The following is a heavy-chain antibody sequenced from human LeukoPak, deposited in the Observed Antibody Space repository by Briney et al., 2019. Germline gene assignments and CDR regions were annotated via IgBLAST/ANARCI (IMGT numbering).Heavy chain of an antibody. CDR2: TTSSSSYI. D-gene: IGHD3-10*01. CDR1: GFTFSTYT. V-gene: IGHV3-21*04. CDR3: ARGLLWFGELTHMDV. J-gene: IGHJ6*03. Sequence: GGSLRLSCAASGFTFSTYTMNWVRQAPGKGLEWVSSTTSSSSYIYYADSVKGRFTISRDNAKNSLYLQMNSLRAEDTAVYYCARGLLWFGELTHMDVWGKGTTVTISS.